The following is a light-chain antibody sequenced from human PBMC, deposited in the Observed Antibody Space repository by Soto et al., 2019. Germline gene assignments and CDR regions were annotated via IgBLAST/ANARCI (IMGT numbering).Light chain of an antibody. Sequence: QSVLTQSPSASGTPGQRVTISCSGSSSNIGSNYVYWYQQLPGTAPKLLIYRNDERPSGVPDRFSGSKSDTSASLAISGLRSEDEADYFCAAWDDSLSDAVFGGGTKVTVL. CDR1: SSNIGSNY. CDR2: RND. V-gene: IGLV1-47*01. J-gene: IGLJ2*01. CDR3: AAWDDSLSDAV.